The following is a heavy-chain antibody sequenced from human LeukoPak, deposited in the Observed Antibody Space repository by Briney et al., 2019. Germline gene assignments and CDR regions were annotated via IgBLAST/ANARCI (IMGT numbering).Heavy chain of an antibody. V-gene: IGHV1-69*13. D-gene: IGHD6-6*01. CDR1: GGTFSSYA. CDR2: IIPIFGTA. CDR3: ASRRGSSSSYYYYYMDV. Sequence: SVKVSCKASGGTFSSYAISWVRQAPGQGLEWMGGIIPIFGTANYAQKFQGRVTITADESTSTAYMELSSLRSEDTAVYYCASRRGSSSSYYYYYMDVWGKGTTVTVSS. J-gene: IGHJ6*03.